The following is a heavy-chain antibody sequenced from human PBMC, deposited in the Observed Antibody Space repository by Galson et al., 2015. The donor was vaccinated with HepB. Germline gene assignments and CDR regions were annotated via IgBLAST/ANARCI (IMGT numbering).Heavy chain of an antibody. V-gene: IGHV3-48*02. CDR3: ARDPDGGNGFDY. Sequence: SLRLSCAASGFTFSTYSMNWVRQAPGKGLEWLPYISSSSRKIYYADSVKGRFTISRDNAKNSLYLQMNSLRDEDTAVYYCARDPDGGNGFDYWGQGTLVTVSS. J-gene: IGHJ4*02. D-gene: IGHD4-23*01. CDR1: GFTFSTYS. CDR2: ISSSSRKI.